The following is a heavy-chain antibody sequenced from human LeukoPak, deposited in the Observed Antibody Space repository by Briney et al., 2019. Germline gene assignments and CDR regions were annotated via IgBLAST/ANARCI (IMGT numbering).Heavy chain of an antibody. CDR3: ARDLREIYGINDAFDI. J-gene: IGHJ3*02. CDR2: ISYDGSNK. Sequence: GGSLRLSCAASGFTFSRYGMHWVRQAPGKGLEWVAVISYDGSNKYYADSVKGRFTISRDNSKNTLYLQMNSLRAEDTAVYYCARDLREIYGINDAFDIWGQGTMVTVSS. D-gene: IGHD3-10*01. V-gene: IGHV3-30*03. CDR1: GFTFSRYG.